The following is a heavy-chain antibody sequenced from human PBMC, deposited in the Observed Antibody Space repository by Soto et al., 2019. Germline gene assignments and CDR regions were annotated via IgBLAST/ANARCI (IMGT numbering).Heavy chain of an antibody. D-gene: IGHD3-10*01. V-gene: IGHV4-61*01. CDR1: VGSVRSGNHF. CDR2: MYYTGVT. Sequence: SETLSLTCSFSVGSVRSGNHFWNWIRQPPGRRLEWLGYMYYTGVTNYNPSLKSRVSMSVDTSKNQFSLKLTSLTAADTAVYYCARGGEPLGYYGLDVWGQGITVTVSS. J-gene: IGHJ6*02. CDR3: ARGGEPLGYYGLDV.